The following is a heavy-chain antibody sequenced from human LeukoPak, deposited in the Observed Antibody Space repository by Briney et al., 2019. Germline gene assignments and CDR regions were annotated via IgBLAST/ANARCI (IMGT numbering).Heavy chain of an antibody. D-gene: IGHD4-11*01. Sequence: GGSLRLSCAASGFTFSSYNMNWVRQAPGKGLEWLSYIDGSSSRTNYADSVKGRFTISRDNVKNSLYLQMNSLRAEDTAVYFCARRGTDYCTPSSCHPNWFAPWGQGTQVTVSS. CDR2: IDGSSSRT. CDR3: ARRGTDYCTPSSCHPNWFAP. J-gene: IGHJ5*02. CDR1: GFTFSSYN. V-gene: IGHV3-48*04.